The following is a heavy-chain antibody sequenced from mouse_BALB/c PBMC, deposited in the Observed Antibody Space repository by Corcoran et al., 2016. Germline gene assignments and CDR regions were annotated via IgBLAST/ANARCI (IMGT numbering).Heavy chain of an antibody. V-gene: IGHV9-1*02. CDR2: INTYTGEP. Sequence: QIQLVQSGPELKKPGETVKISCKASGYTFTNYGMNWVKQAPGKGLKWMGWINTYTGEPTYADDFKGRFAFSFETSASTAYLQINNLKNEDMATYFCARGRSDYYAMDYWGQGTSVTVSS. CDR3: ARGRSDYYAMDY. CDR1: GYTFTNYG. J-gene: IGHJ4*01.